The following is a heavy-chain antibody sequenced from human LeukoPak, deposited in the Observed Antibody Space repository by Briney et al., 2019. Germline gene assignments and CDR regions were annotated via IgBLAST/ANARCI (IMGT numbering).Heavy chain of an antibody. CDR2: MNPNSGNT. D-gene: IGHD3-9*01. J-gene: IGHJ4*02. Sequence: AAVKVSCKASGYTFTSYDINWVGQATGQGLEWMGLMNPNSGNTAYAQKFQGRVTMTRNTPTSTAYMELSSLRSDETAVYYCARGTRDYDILTGYSKPRFDYWGQGTLVTASS. V-gene: IGHV1-8*01. CDR3: ARGTRDYDILTGYSKPRFDY. CDR1: GYTFTSYD.